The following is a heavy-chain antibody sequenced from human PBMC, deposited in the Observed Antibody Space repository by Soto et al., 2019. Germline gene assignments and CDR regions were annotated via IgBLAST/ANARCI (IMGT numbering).Heavy chain of an antibody. J-gene: IGHJ4*02. V-gene: IGHV3-30-3*01. D-gene: IGHD6-25*01. CDR1: GFTFSSYA. Sequence: QVQLVESGGGVVQPGRSLRLSCAASGFTFSSYAMHWVRQAPGKGLEWVAVISYDGSNKYYADSVKGRFTISRDNSKNTLYLRMNSLRAEDTAVYYCARERRIGSDFDYWGQGTLVTVSS. CDR2: ISYDGSNK. CDR3: ARERRIGSDFDY.